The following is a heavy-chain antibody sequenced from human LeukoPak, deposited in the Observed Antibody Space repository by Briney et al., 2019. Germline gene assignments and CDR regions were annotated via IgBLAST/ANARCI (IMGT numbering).Heavy chain of an antibody. Sequence: ASVKVSCKASGYTFTGYYMHWVRQAPGQGLEWMGWINPNSGGTNYAQKFQGRVTMTRDTSISTAYMELNSLKSDDTAVYYCARGELYSSSWYANWGQGTLVTVSS. CDR2: INPNSGGT. J-gene: IGHJ4*02. CDR3: ARGELYSSSWYAN. D-gene: IGHD6-13*01. V-gene: IGHV1-2*02. CDR1: GYTFTGYY.